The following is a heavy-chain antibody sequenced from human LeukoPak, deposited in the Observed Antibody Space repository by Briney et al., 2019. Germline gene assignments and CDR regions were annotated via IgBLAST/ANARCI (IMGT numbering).Heavy chain of an antibody. V-gene: IGHV3-23*01. Sequence: GGSLRLSCAASGFTFGSYAMSWVRQAPGKGLEWVSAISGSGGNTYYADSVKGRFTISRDNSKNTLYLQMNSLRAEDTAVYYCAKDTSSSDSSGFDYWGQGTLVTVSS. CDR3: AKDTSSSDSSGFDY. D-gene: IGHD3-22*01. J-gene: IGHJ4*02. CDR1: GFTFGSYA. CDR2: ISGSGGNT.